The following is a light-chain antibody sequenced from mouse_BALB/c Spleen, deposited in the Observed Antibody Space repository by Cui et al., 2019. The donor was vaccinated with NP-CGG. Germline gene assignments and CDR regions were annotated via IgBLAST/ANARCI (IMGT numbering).Light chain of an antibody. CDR3: ALWYSNHWV. CDR1: TGAVITSNY. J-gene: IGLJ1*01. Sequence: QAVVTQESAPTTSPGETVTLTCRSGTGAVITSNYANWVQEKPDHLFTGLIGGTNNRASGVPARFSGSLIGDKAARTITGAQTEDEAIYFCALWYSNHWVFGGGTKLTVL. V-gene: IGLV1*01. CDR2: GTN.